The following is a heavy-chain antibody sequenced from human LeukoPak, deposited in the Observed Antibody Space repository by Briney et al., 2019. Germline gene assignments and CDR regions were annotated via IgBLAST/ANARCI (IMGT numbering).Heavy chain of an antibody. J-gene: IGHJ4*02. D-gene: IGHD3-10*01. CDR2: ISSSSSTI. V-gene: IGHV3-48*04. Sequence: PGGSLRLSCAASGFTFSSYSMNWVRQAPGKGLEWVSYISSSSSTIYYADSVKGRFTISRDNAKNSLYLQMNSLRAEDTAVYYCARDPGVREVITRYFDSWGQGPLVTAPS. CDR1: GFTFSSYS. CDR3: ARDPGVREVITRYFDS.